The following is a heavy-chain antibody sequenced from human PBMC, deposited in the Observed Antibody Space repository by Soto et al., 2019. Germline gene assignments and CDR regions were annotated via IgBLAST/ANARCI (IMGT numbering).Heavy chain of an antibody. CDR3: ARTYYYYGMDV. CDR1: GGSFSGYY. J-gene: IGHJ6*02. CDR2: INHSGST. V-gene: IGHV4-34*01. Sequence: PSETLSLTCAVYGGSFSGYYLSWIRQPPGKGLEWIGEINHSGSTNYNPSLKSRVTISVDTSKNQFSLKLSSVTAADTAVYYCARTYYYYGMDVWGQGTTVTVSS.